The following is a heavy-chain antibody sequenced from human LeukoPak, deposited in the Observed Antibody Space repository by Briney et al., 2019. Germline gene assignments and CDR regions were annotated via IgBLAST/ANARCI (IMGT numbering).Heavy chain of an antibody. J-gene: IGHJ6*03. V-gene: IGHV1-69*05. CDR1: GGTFSSYA. CDR3: ARELMTTVTTHYYYYYMDV. D-gene: IGHD4-17*01. Sequence: ASVKVSCKASGGTFSSYAISWVRQAPGQGLEWMGRIIPIFGTANYAQKFQGRVTITTDESTSTAYMELSSLRSEDTAVYYCARELMTTVTTHYYYYYMDVWGKGTTVTVSS. CDR2: IIPIFGTA.